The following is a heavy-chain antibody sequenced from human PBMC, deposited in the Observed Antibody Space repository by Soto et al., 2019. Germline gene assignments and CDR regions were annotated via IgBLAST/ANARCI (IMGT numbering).Heavy chain of an antibody. J-gene: IGHJ6*02. CDR2: IPQDGSDG. D-gene: IGHD2-21*02. Sequence: DVQLKESGGGLVQPGQSLRLSCEVSGFTLSMYSMTWVRQAPGKGLEWVAKIPQDGSDGHYLDSVKGRFTISRDNAKNSVHLQMNSLRADDTAVYYCARDHLILPAHDFFYGSDVWGQGAKVTVSS. CDR1: GFTLSMYS. CDR3: ARDHLILPAHDFFYGSDV. V-gene: IGHV3-7*03.